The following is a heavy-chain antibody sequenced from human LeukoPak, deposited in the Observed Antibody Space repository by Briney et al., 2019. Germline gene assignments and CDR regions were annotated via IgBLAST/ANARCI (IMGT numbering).Heavy chain of an antibody. Sequence: SETLSLTCTVSGGSIDDYYWSWIRQPPGKGLEWIGYIYYAGSTSYNPSLQSRLTISIDTSKTQFSLRLTSVTAADTAVYFCARGVTQWGQGTLVTVSS. D-gene: IGHD2-21*02. J-gene: IGHJ4*02. CDR1: GGSIDDYY. CDR3: ARGVTQ. V-gene: IGHV4-59*01. CDR2: IYYAGST.